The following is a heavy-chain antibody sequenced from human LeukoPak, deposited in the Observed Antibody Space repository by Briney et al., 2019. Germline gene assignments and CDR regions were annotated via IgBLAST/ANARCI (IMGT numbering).Heavy chain of an antibody. V-gene: IGHV4-34*01. Sequence: SETLSLTYAVYGGSFSGYYWSWIRQPPGKGLEWIGEINHSGSTNYNPSLKSRVTISVDTSKNQFSLKLSSVTAADTAVYYCARGFPMTYYYGSGSYYNRYYFDYWGQGTLVTVSS. J-gene: IGHJ4*02. D-gene: IGHD3-10*01. CDR2: INHSGST. CDR1: GGSFSGYY. CDR3: ARGFPMTYYYGSGSYYNRYYFDY.